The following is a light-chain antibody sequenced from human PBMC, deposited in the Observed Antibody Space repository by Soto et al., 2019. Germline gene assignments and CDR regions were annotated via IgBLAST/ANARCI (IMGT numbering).Light chain of an antibody. J-gene: IGKJ3*01. Sequence: DIQMPQSPSSLSASVGVRVTITCRATQSISSYLNWYQQKPAKAPKLQLFATSSLQSGVPSRFSGSGSGTDSTRTIRGLQPEDVANDYCQQSDSTLFTVGAGNKVDIK. CDR3: QQSDSTLFT. V-gene: IGKV1-39*01. CDR1: QSISSY. CDR2: ATS.